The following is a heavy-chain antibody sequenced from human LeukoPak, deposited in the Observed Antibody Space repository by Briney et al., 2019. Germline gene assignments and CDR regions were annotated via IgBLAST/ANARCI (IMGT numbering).Heavy chain of an antibody. CDR3: ARGPYDYDSSGYLFDY. D-gene: IGHD3-22*01. Sequence: GASVKVSCKASGYTFTSYDINWVRPATGQGLEWMGWMNPNSGNTGYAQKFQRRVTMTRNTSISTAYMELSSLRSEDRAVYYCARGPYDYDSSGYLFDYWGQGTLVTVSS. CDR1: GYTFTSYD. CDR2: MNPNSGNT. V-gene: IGHV1-8*01. J-gene: IGHJ4*02.